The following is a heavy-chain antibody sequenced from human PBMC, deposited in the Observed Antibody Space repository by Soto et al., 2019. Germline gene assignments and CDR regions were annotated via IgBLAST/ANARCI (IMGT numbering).Heavy chain of an antibody. CDR1: GFTFSSYW. D-gene: IGHD5-12*01. CDR2: INSDGSST. Sequence: GGSLRLSCAASGFTFSSYWMHWVRQDPGKGLVWVSRINSDGSSTSYADSVKGRFTISRDNAKNTLYLQMNSLRAEDTAVYYCARDSPGVDKGLDYWGQGTLVTVSS. V-gene: IGHV3-74*01. CDR3: ARDSPGVDKGLDY. J-gene: IGHJ4*02.